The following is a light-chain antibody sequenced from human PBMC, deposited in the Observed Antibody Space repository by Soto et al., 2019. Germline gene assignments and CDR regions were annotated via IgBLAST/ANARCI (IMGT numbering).Light chain of an antibody. V-gene: IGKV3-20*01. J-gene: IGKJ1*01. Sequence: EIVFTQSPGTLSLSPGERATLSCRASQSVSISSLAWYQHKPGQAPSLLIYGASSRATGIPDRFSGSGSGTDFTLTISRLEPEDFAVYYCQQYGSSPETFGQGTKVDIK. CDR3: QQYGSSPET. CDR2: GAS. CDR1: QSVSISS.